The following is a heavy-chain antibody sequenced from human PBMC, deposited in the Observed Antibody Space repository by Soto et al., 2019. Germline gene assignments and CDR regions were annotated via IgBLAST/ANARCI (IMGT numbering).Heavy chain of an antibody. V-gene: IGHV1-69*04. D-gene: IGHD5-12*01. CDR2: IIPVLGIP. Sequence: QVQLVHYGAEVKKPGSSVKVSCKASGGTFSSYPISWVRQAPGQGLEWMGRIIPVLGIPNYAQKFQGRVTITADKSTSTVYMELSSLRSEDTAVYYCARALVSDYDTDYWGQGILVTVSS. J-gene: IGHJ4*02. CDR1: GGTFSSYP. CDR3: ARALVSDYDTDY.